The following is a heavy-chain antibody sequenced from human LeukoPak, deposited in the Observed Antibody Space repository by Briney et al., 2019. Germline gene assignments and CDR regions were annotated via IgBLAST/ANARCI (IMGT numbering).Heavy chain of an antibody. CDR2: ISAYNGNT. Sequence: VASVKVSCQASGYTFTSYGISWVRQAPGQGLEWMGWISAYNGNTNYAQKLQGRVTMTTDTSTSTAYMELRSLRSDDTAVYYCARDGARIAAAGKLGYWGQGTLVTVSS. D-gene: IGHD6-13*01. J-gene: IGHJ4*02. CDR3: ARDGARIAAAGKLGY. CDR1: GYTFTSYG. V-gene: IGHV1-18*01.